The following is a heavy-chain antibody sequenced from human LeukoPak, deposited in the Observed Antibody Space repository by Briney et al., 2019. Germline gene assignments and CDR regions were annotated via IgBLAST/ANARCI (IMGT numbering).Heavy chain of an antibody. CDR1: GGSISSYY. D-gene: IGHD3-10*01. CDR3: ARVRSSMVRGTIDY. CDR2: IYYSGST. Sequence: SETLSLTCTVSGGSISSYYWSWIRQPPGKGLEWIGYIYYSGSTNYNPSLKSRVTISVDTSKNQFSLKLSSVTAADTAVYYCARVRSSMVRGTIDYWGQGTLVTVSS. V-gene: IGHV4-59*01. J-gene: IGHJ4*02.